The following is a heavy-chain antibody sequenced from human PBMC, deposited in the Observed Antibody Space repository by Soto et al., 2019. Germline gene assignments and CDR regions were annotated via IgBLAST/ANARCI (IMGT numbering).Heavy chain of an antibody. D-gene: IGHD4-17*01. V-gene: IGHV1-46*03. CDR1: GYTFTSYY. CDR3: ARGTVTTGDYYYYMDV. CDR2: INPSGGST. J-gene: IGHJ6*03. Sequence: ASVKVSCKASGYTFTSYYMHWVRQAPGQGLEWMGIINPSGGSTSYAQKFQGRVTMTRDTSTSTVYMELSSLRSEDTAVHYCARGTVTTGDYYYYMDVWGKGTTVTVSS.